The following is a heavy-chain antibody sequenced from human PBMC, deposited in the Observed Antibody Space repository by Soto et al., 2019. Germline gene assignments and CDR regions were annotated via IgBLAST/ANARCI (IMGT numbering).Heavy chain of an antibody. CDR3: ARRIVVVPAAKGGSDWYFDL. D-gene: IGHD2-2*01. J-gene: IGHJ2*01. V-gene: IGHV4-59*08. CDR1: GGSISSYY. Sequence: QVQLQESGPGLVKPSETLSLTCTVSGGSISSYYWSWIRQPPGKGLEWIGYIYYSGSTNYNPSLKSRVTLAVDTSKNQFSLKLSSVTAADTAVYYCARRIVVVPAAKGGSDWYFDLWGRGTLVTVSS. CDR2: IYYSGST.